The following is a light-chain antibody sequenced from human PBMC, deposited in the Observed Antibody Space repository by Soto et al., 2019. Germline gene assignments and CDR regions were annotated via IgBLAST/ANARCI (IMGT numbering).Light chain of an antibody. CDR3: QTWGTGIHV. Sequence: QPVLTQSPSASASLGASVKLTCTLSSGHSSYAIAWHQQQPEKGPRYLMKLNSDGSHSKGDGIPDRFSGSNSGAERYLTISSLQSEDEADYYCQTWGTGIHVFGGGTQLTVL. CDR2: LNSDGSH. CDR1: SGHSSYA. J-gene: IGLJ2*01. V-gene: IGLV4-69*01.